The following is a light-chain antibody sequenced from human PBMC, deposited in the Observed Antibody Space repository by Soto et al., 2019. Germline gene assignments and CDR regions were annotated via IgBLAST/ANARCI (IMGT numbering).Light chain of an antibody. Sequence: ALTQPPSASGSPGQSVTISCTGTSGDVGGYNYVSWYQQHPGKAPKLMIFEVSERPSGVPDRFSASKSGNTASLTVSGLQAEDEADYYCSSYAGSNNYVFGTGTNVTVL. V-gene: IGLV2-8*01. J-gene: IGLJ1*01. CDR3: SSYAGSNNYV. CDR2: EVS. CDR1: SGDVGGYNY.